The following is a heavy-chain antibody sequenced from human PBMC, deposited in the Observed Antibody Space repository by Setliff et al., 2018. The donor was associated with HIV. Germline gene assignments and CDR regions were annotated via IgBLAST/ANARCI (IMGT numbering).Heavy chain of an antibody. CDR1: GGSISSSSYY. V-gene: IGHV4-39*07. CDR3: ARFGVFVGTFDY. D-gene: IGHD3-16*01. CDR2: IYYSGST. J-gene: IGHJ4*02. Sequence: SETLSLTCTVSGGSISSSSYYWGWIRQPPGKGLEWLGTIYYSGSTNYNPSLKSRVTISVDTSKNQFSLKLSSVTAADTAVYYCARFGVFVGTFDYWGQGTLVTVSS.